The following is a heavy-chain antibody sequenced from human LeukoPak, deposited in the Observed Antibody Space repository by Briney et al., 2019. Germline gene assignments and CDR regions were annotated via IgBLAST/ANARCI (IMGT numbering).Heavy chain of an antibody. J-gene: IGHJ5*02. CDR1: GFTFSSYG. CDR2: IRYDGSNK. CDR3: AKAAGYYGDP. D-gene: IGHD3-10*01. Sequence: VGCLRLSCAASGFTFSSYGMHSVCQAPGKGLGWVAFIRYDGSNKYYADSVKGRFTISRDNSKNTLYLQMNSLRAEDTAVYYCAKAAGYYGDPWGQGTLVAVCS. V-gene: IGHV3-30*02.